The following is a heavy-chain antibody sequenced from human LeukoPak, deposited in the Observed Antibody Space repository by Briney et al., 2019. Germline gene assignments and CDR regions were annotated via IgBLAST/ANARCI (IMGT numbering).Heavy chain of an antibody. CDR2: IKSDGGT. Sequence: GGSLRLSCAASGFTFSTYWMHWVRQAPGKGRVWVSRIKSDGGTNYADSVKGRFTISRDNAKKPVSLQMNSLRPEDTGVYYCARAPSEIGGYYPEYFRHWGQGTLVTVSS. CDR3: ARAPSEIGGYYPEYFRH. J-gene: IGHJ1*01. CDR1: GFTFSTYW. V-gene: IGHV3-74*01. D-gene: IGHD3-22*01.